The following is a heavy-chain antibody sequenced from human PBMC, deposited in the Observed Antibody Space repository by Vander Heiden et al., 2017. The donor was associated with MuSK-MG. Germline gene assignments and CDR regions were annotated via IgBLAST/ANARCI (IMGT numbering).Heavy chain of an antibody. V-gene: IGHV3-30-3*01. D-gene: IGHD3-9*01. CDR2: ISYDGSNK. CDR1: GFTFSSHA. CDR3: ARDGAKGGYYDILTGYYVYYYYYMDV. Sequence: QVQLVESGGGVVQPGRSLSPSCAASGFTFSSHAMHWVRPAPGKGLEWVAVISYDGSNKYYADSVKGRFTISRDNSKNTLYLQMNSLRAEDTAVYYCARDGAKGGYYDILTGYYVYYYYYMDVWGKGTTVTVSS. J-gene: IGHJ6*03.